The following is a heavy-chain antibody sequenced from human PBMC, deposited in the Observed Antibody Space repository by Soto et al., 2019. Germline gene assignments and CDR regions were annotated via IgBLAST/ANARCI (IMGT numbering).Heavy chain of an antibody. CDR3: AGGVRAVRDRYVMDV. J-gene: IGHJ6*02. CDR2: INWNSGNI. CDR1: GFTFDDYA. Sequence: EEQLVESGGGLVQPGRSLRLSCAASGFTFDDYAMQWVRQPPGKGLEWVSVINWNSGNIGYADSVKGRFTISRDNAKNSLYLQMNSLREEDTALYYCAGGVRAVRDRYVMDVWGQGTTVPVSS. D-gene: IGHD3-10*01. V-gene: IGHV3-9*01.